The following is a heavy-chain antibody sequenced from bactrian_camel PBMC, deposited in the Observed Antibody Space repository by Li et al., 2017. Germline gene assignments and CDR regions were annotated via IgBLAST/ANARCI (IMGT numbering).Heavy chain of an antibody. J-gene: IGHJ4*01. CDR2: TIAIDGTT. CDR3: AARLGHLAWVEEKFYKI. D-gene: IGHD3*01. V-gene: IGHV3S63*01. Sequence: VQLVESGGGSVQAGGSLRLSCTFSGFTFDESDLGWFRQSPGNECERVSTIAIDGTTYYADSVKGRFTISQDDYKSTVYLEMNNLKPEDTAVYFCAARLGHLAWVEEKFYKIWGQGTQVTVS. CDR1: GFTFDESD.